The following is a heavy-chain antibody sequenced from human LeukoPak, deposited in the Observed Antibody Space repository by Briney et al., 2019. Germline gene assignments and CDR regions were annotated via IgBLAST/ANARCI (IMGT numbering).Heavy chain of an antibody. Sequence: ASVKVSCKASGYTFTSYYMHWVRQAPGQGLEWMGIINPSGGSTSYAQKFQGRVTMTRDTSTSTVYMELSSLRSEDTAVYYCARDRKTTVTTFAGIYYGMDVWGKGTTVTVSS. J-gene: IGHJ6*04. CDR2: INPSGGST. CDR1: GYTFTSYY. CDR3: ARDRKTTVTTFAGIYYGMDV. D-gene: IGHD4-17*01. V-gene: IGHV1-46*01.